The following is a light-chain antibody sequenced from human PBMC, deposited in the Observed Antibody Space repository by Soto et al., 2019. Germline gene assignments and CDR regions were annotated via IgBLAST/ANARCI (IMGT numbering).Light chain of an antibody. Sequence: QSVLTQPPSASGTPGQRVTISCSGSSSNIGSNSANWYQQLPGTAPKLVMYSTNQRPSGVPDRFSGSKSGTSASLAISDLLSEDEADYYCAAWDDTLNGHVVFGGGTKLTVL. V-gene: IGLV1-44*01. CDR1: SSNIGSNS. J-gene: IGLJ2*01. CDR3: AAWDDTLNGHVV. CDR2: STN.